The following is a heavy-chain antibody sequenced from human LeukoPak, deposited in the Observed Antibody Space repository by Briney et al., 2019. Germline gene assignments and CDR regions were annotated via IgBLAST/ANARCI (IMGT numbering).Heavy chain of an antibody. CDR1: GFTFNRYW. D-gene: IGHD6-13*01. CDR3: ARDIIAAAGRYGEYHYYYYMDV. Sequence: QTGGSLRLSCAASGFTFNRYWMSWVRQAPGKGLEWVANIKQEGSEKYYVDSVKGRFTISRDDAESSLYLQMNSLRAEDTAVYYCARDIIAAAGRYGEYHYYYYMDVWGKGTTVTISS. CDR2: IKQEGSEK. J-gene: IGHJ6*03. V-gene: IGHV3-7*01.